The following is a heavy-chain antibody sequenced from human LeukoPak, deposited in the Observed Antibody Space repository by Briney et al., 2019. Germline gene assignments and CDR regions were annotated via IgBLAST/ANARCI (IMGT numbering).Heavy chain of an antibody. CDR1: GFTFSSYE. CDR2: ISSSVSTI. J-gene: IGHJ6*02. CDR3: AKDLGQGYYYGMDV. V-gene: IGHV3-48*03. Sequence: GGSLRLSCAASGFTFSSYEMNWVRQAPGKGLEWVSYISSSVSTIYYADSVKGRFTISRDNSKNTPYLQMNSLRAGDTAVYYCAKDLGQGYYYGMDVWGQGTTVTVSS.